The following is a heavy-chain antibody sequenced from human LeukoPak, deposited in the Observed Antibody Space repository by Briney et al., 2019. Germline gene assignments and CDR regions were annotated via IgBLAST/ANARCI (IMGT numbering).Heavy chain of an antibody. CDR2: IIPILGIA. CDR1: GGTFSSYT. V-gene: IGHV1-69*02. J-gene: IGHJ6*03. Sequence: SVKVSCKASGGTFSSYTISWVRQAPGQGLEWMGRIIPILGIANYAQKFQGRVTITAEKSTSTAYMELSSLTSEDTAVYSCASAPYMDVWGKGTTVTVSS. CDR3: ASAPYMDV.